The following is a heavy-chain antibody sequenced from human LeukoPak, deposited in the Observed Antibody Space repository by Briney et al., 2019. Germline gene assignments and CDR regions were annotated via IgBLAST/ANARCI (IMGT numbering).Heavy chain of an antibody. CDR3: AKEAQTPPTHYFYGSGRGYFDY. CDR2: ISAYNGNT. CDR1: GYTFTSYG. V-gene: IGHV1-18*01. Sequence: ASVKVSCKASGYTFTSYGISWVRQAPGQGLEWMGWISAYNGNTNYAQKLQGRVTMTTDTSTSTAYMELRSLRSDDTAVYYCAKEAQTPPTHYFYGSGRGYFDYWGQGTLVTVSS. D-gene: IGHD3-10*01. J-gene: IGHJ4*02.